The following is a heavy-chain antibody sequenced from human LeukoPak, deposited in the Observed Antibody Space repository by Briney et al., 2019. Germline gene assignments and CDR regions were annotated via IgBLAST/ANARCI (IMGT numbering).Heavy chain of an antibody. Sequence: KPGGSLRLSCAASGFTFDSYSMNWVRQAPGKGLEWVSSISVGSRYIFYADSVKGRFTISRDNAKNSLYLHMNSLRAEDTAVYYCARDSRHHRFLYWDWFDPWGQGTLVTVSS. CDR1: GFTFDSYS. V-gene: IGHV3-21*06. D-gene: IGHD2/OR15-2a*01. CDR3: ARDSRHHRFLYWDWFDP. J-gene: IGHJ5*02. CDR2: ISVGSRYI.